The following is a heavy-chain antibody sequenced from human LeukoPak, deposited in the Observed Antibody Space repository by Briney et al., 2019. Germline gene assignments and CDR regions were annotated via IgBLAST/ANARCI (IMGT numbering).Heavy chain of an antibody. J-gene: IGHJ3*02. CDR3: ARVTYSSSSGGAFDT. CDR2: IYYSGST. CDR1: GDSISSYY. V-gene: IGHV4-59*01. D-gene: IGHD6-6*01. Sequence: SETLSLTCTVSGDSISSYYWTWIRQPPGKGLEWIGYIYYSGSTNYNPSLKSRVTISVDTSKNQFSLKLSSVTAADTAVYYCARVTYSSSSGGAFDTWGQGTTVTVSS.